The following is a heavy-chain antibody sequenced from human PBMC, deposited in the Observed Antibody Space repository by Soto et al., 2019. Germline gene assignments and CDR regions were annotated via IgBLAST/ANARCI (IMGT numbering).Heavy chain of an antibody. CDR2: ISSSSSYI. J-gene: IGHJ6*02. CDR3: ARDIGEGVVHDHAHWGMDV. D-gene: IGHD3-3*01. V-gene: IGHV3-21*01. Sequence: PGGSLRLSCAASGFTFSSYSMNWVRQAPGKGLEWVSSISSSSSYIYYADSVKGRFTISRDNAKNSLYLQMNSLRAEDTAVYYCARDIGEGVVHDHAHWGMDVWGQGTTVTVSS. CDR1: GFTFSSYS.